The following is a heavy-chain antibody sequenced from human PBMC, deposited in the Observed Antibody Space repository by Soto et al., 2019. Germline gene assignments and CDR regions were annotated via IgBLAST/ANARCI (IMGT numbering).Heavy chain of an antibody. CDR2: ISGSGGST. D-gene: IGHD4-4*01. J-gene: IGHJ6*03. CDR3: AKAARITTRSNFHYMHL. Sequence: PGGSLRLSCAASGFTFSSYAMSWVRQAPGKGLEWVSAISGSGGSTYYADSVKGRFTISRDNSKNTLYLQMNSLRAEDTAVYYCAKAARITTRSNFHYMHLWGEGHPVPVS. CDR1: GFTFSSYA. V-gene: IGHV3-23*01.